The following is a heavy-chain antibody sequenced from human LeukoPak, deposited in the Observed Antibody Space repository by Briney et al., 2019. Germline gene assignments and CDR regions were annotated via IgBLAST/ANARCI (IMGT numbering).Heavy chain of an antibody. V-gene: IGHV4-59*01. CDR1: GGSISSYY. CDR2: IYYSGST. Sequence: SETLSLTCTVSGGSISSYYWSWIRQPPGKGLEWIGYIYYSGSTNYNPSLKSRVTISVDTSKNQFSLKLSSVTAADTAAYYCASSNPRGSHHSVFDYWGQGTLVTVSS. J-gene: IGHJ4*02. CDR3: ASSNPRGSHHSVFDY. D-gene: IGHD1-26*01.